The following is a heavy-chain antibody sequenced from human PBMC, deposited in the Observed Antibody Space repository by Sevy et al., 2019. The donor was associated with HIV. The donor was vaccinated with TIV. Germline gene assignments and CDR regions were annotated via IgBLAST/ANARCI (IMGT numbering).Heavy chain of an antibody. Sequence: GSLRLSCAASGFTFSNAWMSWVRQAPGKGLEWVGRIKSKTDGGTTDYAAPVKGRFTISRDDSKNTLYLQMNSLKTEDTAVYYCTTDQKQLVGYYYYYMDVWGKGTTVTVSS. CDR1: GFTFSNAW. J-gene: IGHJ6*03. CDR2: IKSKTDGGTT. V-gene: IGHV3-15*01. CDR3: TTDQKQLVGYYYYYMDV. D-gene: IGHD6-6*01.